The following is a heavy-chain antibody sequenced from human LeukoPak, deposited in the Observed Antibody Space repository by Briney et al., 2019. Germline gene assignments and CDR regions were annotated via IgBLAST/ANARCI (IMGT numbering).Heavy chain of an antibody. CDR3: ARAPLSYSSSWYVDY. D-gene: IGHD6-13*01. J-gene: IGHJ4*02. V-gene: IGHV3-23*01. CDR1: GFTFSSYA. Sequence: PGGSLRLSCAASGFTFSSYAMSWVRQAPGKGLEWVSAISGSGGSTYYADSVKGRFTISRDNSKNTLYLQMNSLRAEDTAVYYCARAPLSYSSSWYVDYWGQGTLVTVSS. CDR2: ISGSGGST.